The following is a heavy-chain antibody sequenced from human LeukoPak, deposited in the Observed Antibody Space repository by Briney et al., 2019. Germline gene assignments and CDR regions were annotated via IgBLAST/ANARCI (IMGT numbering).Heavy chain of an antibody. CDR1: AFTFSSYA. J-gene: IGHJ4*02. D-gene: IGHD3-22*01. V-gene: IGHV3-23*01. Sequence: GGSLRPSCAASAFTFSSYAMSWVRQAPGKGLEWVSAISGSGGSTYYADSVKGRFTISRDNSKDTLYLQMNSLRAEDTAVYYCAKDLTYYYDIAGYGYDYWGQGTLVTVSS. CDR3: AKDLTYYYDIAGYGYDY. CDR2: ISGSGGST.